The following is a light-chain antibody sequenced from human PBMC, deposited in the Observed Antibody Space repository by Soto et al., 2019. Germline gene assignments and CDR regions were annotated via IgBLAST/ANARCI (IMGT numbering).Light chain of an antibody. CDR2: AAS. CDR3: QQYNNWPLT. Sequence: EIQMTQSPSSLSASVGDRVIITCRASQSISNHLNWYQQKPGKAPKLLIFAASSLQSGVPSRFSGTGSGTEFTLTISSLQSEEFAVYSCQQYNNWPLTVGQGTKVDIK. V-gene: IGKV1-39*01. CDR1: QSISNH. J-gene: IGKJ1*01.